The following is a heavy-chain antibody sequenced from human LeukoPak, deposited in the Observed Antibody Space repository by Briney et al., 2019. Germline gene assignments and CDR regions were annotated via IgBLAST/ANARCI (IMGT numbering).Heavy chain of an antibody. V-gene: IGHV4-39*01. CDR3: ARGTGYSSRYLDY. D-gene: IGHD6-13*01. CDR1: GGSISSSSYY. CDR2: IYYSGST. J-gene: IGHJ4*02. Sequence: SETLSLTCTVSGGSISSSSYYWGWIRQPPGKGLEWIGTIYYSGSTYYNPSLKSRVTISVDKSKNQFSLKLSSVTAADTAVYYCARGTGYSSRYLDYWGQGTLVTVSS.